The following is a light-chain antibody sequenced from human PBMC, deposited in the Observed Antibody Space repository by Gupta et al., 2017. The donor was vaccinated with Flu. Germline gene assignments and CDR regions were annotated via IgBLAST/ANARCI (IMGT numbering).Light chain of an antibody. CDR3: QQYNSFAAT. V-gene: IGKV1-5*03. CDR1: QSISTW. CDR2: KAS. Sequence: GDTVSLTCRASQSISTWLAWYQQKPGKAPKLLSYKASILESGVPSRFSGSGSGTEFTLTISNLQTDDFATYYCQQYNSFAATFGPGTKLEIK. J-gene: IGKJ2*01.